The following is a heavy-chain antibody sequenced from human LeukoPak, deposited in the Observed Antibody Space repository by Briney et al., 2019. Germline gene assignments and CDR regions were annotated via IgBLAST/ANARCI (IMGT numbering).Heavy chain of an antibody. Sequence: GRSLRLSCAASGFTFSSYGMHWVRQAPGKGLEWVAVIWYDGSNKYYADSVKGRFTISRDNSKNTLYLQMNSLRAEDMAVYYCARGSSSGWKFDYWGQGTLVTVSS. CDR3: ARGSSSGWKFDY. CDR2: IWYDGSNK. V-gene: IGHV3-33*01. CDR1: GFTFSSYG. D-gene: IGHD6-19*01. J-gene: IGHJ4*02.